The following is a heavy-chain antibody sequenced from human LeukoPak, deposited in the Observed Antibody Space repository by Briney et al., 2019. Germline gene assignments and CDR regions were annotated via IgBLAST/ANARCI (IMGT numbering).Heavy chain of an antibody. Sequence: PGGSLRLSCAASGFTFSSYEMNWVRQAPGKGLEWVSYISSSGATIYYADSVKGRFTISRDNAKNSLYLQMNSLRAEDTAVYYWARRYCSSTSCLIDYWGQGTLVTVSS. CDR2: ISSSGATI. CDR3: ARRYCSSTSCLIDY. CDR1: GFTFSSYE. D-gene: IGHD2-2*01. V-gene: IGHV3-48*03. J-gene: IGHJ4*02.